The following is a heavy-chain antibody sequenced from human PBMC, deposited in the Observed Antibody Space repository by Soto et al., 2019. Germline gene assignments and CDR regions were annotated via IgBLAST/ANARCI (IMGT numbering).Heavy chain of an antibody. CDR2: INHSGST. CDR3: ASTYDFWSGYSSKEIDY. CDR1: GGSFTGYY. J-gene: IGHJ4*02. Sequence: SETLSLTCAVYGGSFTGYYWSWIRQPPGEGLEWIGEINHSGSTNYNPSHKSRVTISRDTSKNQFSLKLSSVTAADTAVYYCASTYDFWSGYSSKEIDYWGQGTLVTVSS. V-gene: IGHV4-34*01. D-gene: IGHD3-3*01.